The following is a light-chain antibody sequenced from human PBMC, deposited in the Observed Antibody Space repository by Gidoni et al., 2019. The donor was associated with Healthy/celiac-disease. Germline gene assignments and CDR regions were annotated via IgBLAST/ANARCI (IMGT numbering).Light chain of an antibody. CDR1: SSHIGAGYD. Sequence: SVLTQPPSVSGAPGHRVTISCTGGSSHIGAGYDVHWYQQLPGTAPKLLIYCNSNRPSGVPDRFSGSKSGTSASLAITGLQAEDEADYYCQSYDSSLSGLVFGGGTKLTVL. CDR2: CNS. V-gene: IGLV1-40*01. J-gene: IGLJ2*01. CDR3: QSYDSSLSGLV.